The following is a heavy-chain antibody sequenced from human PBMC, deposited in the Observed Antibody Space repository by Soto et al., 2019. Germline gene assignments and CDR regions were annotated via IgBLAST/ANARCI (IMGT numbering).Heavy chain of an antibody. CDR3: ARGYSYSSSLPWFDP. CDR1: GGSISSSNW. J-gene: IGHJ5*02. Sequence: PSETLSLTCAVSGGSISSSNWWSWVRQPPGKGLEWIGEIYHSGSTNYNPSLKSRVTISVDKSKNQFSLKLSSVTAADTAVYYCARGYSYSSSLPWFDPWGQGTLVTVSS. D-gene: IGHD6-6*01. CDR2: IYHSGST. V-gene: IGHV4-4*02.